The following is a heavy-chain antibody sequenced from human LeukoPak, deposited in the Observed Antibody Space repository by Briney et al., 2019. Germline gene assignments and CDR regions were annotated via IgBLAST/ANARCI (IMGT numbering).Heavy chain of an antibody. CDR1: GCSIIRSAYY. J-gene: IGHJ4*02. Sequence: SGTLSVTCTVSGCSIIRSAYYWSWIRQPPGKGLEWIGYIYYSVSTYYNPSLKRRVTISLDTSKDQSSLKRSAVTAADTAVYYCVRTEVSSGSEDYWGQGTLVTVSS. D-gene: IGHD6-19*01. V-gene: IGHV4-30-4*08. CDR3: VRTEVSSGSEDY. CDR2: IYYSVST.